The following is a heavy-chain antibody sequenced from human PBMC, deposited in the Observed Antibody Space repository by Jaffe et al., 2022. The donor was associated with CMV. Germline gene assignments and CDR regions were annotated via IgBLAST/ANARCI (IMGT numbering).Heavy chain of an antibody. Sequence: EVQLVESGGGLVKPGGSLRLSCAASGFTFSSYSMNWVRQAPGKGLEWVSSISSSSSYIYYADSVKGRFTISRDNAKNSLYLQMNSLRAEDTAVYYCARDQERAYDYVWGSYRYGNAFDIWGQGTMVTVSS. D-gene: IGHD3-16*02. CDR1: GFTFSSYS. CDR3: ARDQERAYDYVWGSYRYGNAFDI. CDR2: ISSSSSYI. V-gene: IGHV3-21*01. J-gene: IGHJ3*02.